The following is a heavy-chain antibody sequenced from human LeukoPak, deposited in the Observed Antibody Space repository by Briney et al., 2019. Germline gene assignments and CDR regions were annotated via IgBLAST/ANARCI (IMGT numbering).Heavy chain of an antibody. J-gene: IGHJ4*02. CDR2: IIPIFGTA. D-gene: IGHD4-17*01. V-gene: IGHV1-69*13. Sequence: ASVKVSCKASGGTFSSYAISWVRQAPGQGLEWMGGIIPIFGTANYAQKLQGRVTITADESTSTAYMELSSLRSEDTAVYYCARPSYYGDYPVGFDYWGQGTLVTVSS. CDR3: ARPSYYGDYPVGFDY. CDR1: GGTFSSYA.